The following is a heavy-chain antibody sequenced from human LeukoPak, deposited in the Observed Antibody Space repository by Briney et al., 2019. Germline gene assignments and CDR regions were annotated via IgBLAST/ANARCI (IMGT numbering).Heavy chain of an antibody. D-gene: IGHD3-10*01. V-gene: IGHV3-21*01. CDR2: ISSSSSYI. Sequence: PGGSLRLSCAASGFTFSSYSMNWVRQAPGKGLEWVSSISSSSSYIYYADSVKGRFTISRDNAKNSLYLQMNSLRAEDTAVYYCARDRGGDYGSGSYYPPYYFDYWGQGTLVTVSS. CDR1: GFTFSSYS. J-gene: IGHJ4*02. CDR3: ARDRGGDYGSGSYYPPYYFDY.